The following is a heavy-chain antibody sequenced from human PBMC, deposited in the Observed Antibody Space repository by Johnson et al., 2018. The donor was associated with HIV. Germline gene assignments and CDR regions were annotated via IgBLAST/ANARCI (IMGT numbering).Heavy chain of an antibody. CDR2: IWADGSNT. J-gene: IGHJ3*02. Sequence: QVQLVESGGGVVQTGRSLRLSCASSGFSFSTYGMHWVRQAPGKGLEWVAIIWADGSNTYCADSVKGRFTISRDNSKNTLYLQMDSLRAEDTAVYYCAKDVHSSGWYAFDIWGQGTMVTVSS. V-gene: IGHV3-33*06. D-gene: IGHD6-19*01. CDR3: AKDVHSSGWYAFDI. CDR1: GFSFSTYG.